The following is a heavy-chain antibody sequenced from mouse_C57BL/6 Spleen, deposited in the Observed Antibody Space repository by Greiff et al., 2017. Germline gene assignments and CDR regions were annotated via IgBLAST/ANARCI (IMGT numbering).Heavy chain of an antibody. CDR3: ARERAQATWFAY. D-gene: IGHD3-2*02. J-gene: IGHJ3*01. V-gene: IGHV1-39*01. Sequence: VHVKQSGPELVKPGASVKISCKASGYSFTDYNMNWVKQSNGKSLEWIGVINPNYGTTSYNQKFKGKATLTVDQSSSTAYMQLNSLTSEDSAVYYCARERAQATWFAYWGQGTLVTVSA. CDR2: INPNYGTT. CDR1: GYSFTDYN.